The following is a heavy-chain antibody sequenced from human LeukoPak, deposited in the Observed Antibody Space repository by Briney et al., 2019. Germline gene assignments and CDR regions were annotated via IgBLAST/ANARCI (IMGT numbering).Heavy chain of an antibody. CDR2: IYTSGST. CDR3: ARVESTRTYYYYYYMDV. V-gene: IGHV4-4*07. J-gene: IGHJ6*03. CDR1: GGSISSYY. Sequence: SETLSLTCTVSGGSISSYYWSWIRHPAGKGLEWIGRIYTSGSTNYNPSLKSRVTISVDTSKNQFSLKLSSVTAADTAVYYCARVESTRTYYYYYYMDVWGKGTTVTISS. D-gene: IGHD2-15*01.